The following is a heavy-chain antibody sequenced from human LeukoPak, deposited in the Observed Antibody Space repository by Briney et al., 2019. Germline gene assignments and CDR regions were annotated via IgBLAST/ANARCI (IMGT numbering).Heavy chain of an antibody. V-gene: IGHV1-18*01. Sequence: VASVKVSCKASGHTFTSYGISWVRQAPGQGLEWMGWISAYNGNTNYAQKLQGRVTTTTDTSTSTAYMELRSLRSDDTAVYYCARGGLWDYVWGSYRYLGYFQHWGQGTLVTVSS. CDR1: GHTFTSYG. CDR2: ISAYNGNT. J-gene: IGHJ1*01. CDR3: ARGGLWDYVWGSYRYLGYFQH. D-gene: IGHD3-16*02.